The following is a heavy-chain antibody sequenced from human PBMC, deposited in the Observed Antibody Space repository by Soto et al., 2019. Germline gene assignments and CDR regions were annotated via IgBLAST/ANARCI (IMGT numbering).Heavy chain of an antibody. J-gene: IGHJ5*02. CDR3: ARVPDR. Sequence: SETLSLTCAVSGASVSSGGYSWSWIRQPPGKGLEWIGYIYHSGSTYYNPSLKSRVTISVDRSKNQFSLKLSSVTAADTAVYYCARVPDRWGQGTLVTVSS. CDR2: IYHSGST. CDR1: GASVSSGGYS. D-gene: IGHD2-2*01. V-gene: IGHV4-30-2*01.